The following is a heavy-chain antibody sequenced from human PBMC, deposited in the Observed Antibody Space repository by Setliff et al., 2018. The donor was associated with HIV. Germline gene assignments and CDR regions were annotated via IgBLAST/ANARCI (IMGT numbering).Heavy chain of an antibody. Sequence: ASVKVSCKASGYIFSSYTMHWVRQAPGQRLEWMGWINTANYKAKYSQKFQGRVTITRDTSASTAYMELSSLRSEDTAVYYCAKEGDRYGLDLDYWGQGTLVTVSS. V-gene: IGHV1-3*04. CDR3: AKEGDRYGLDLDY. CDR2: INTANYKA. D-gene: IGHD5-18*01. CDR1: GYIFSSYT. J-gene: IGHJ4*02.